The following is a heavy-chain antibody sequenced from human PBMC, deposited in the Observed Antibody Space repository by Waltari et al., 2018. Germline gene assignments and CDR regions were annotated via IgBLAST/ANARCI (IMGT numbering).Heavy chain of an antibody. J-gene: IGHJ5*02. Sequence: QVQLQESGPGLVKRSETLSLTCTVSGGSISSHYWSWIRQPPGKGLEWIGNIDNRGSTNYKPSLKSRVSISVDTSKNQFSLKRSAVTAADTAVYYCARDRGDSGSYYGWDWFDPWGQGTLVTVSS. V-gene: IGHV4-59*11. CDR3: ARDRGDSGSYYGWDWFDP. CDR1: GGSISSHY. CDR2: IDNRGST. D-gene: IGHD1-26*01.